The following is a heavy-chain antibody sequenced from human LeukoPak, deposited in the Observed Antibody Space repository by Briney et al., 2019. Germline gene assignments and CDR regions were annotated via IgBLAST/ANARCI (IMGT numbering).Heavy chain of an antibody. CDR3: ARGSDYDDYFYMDF. CDR1: GYRFTGYY. V-gene: IGHV1-2*02. CDR2: MNPKSGAT. J-gene: IGHJ6*03. Sequence: GASVKVSCKTSGYRFTGYYLHWVRQAPGQGLEWMGWMNPKSGATDYARKFQGRVTMTRDTSISTAYTELTRLRSDDTAVYFCARGSDYDDYFYMDFWGKGTTVTVSS.